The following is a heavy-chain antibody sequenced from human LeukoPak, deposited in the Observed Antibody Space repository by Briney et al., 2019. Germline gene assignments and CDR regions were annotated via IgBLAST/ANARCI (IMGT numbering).Heavy chain of an antibody. V-gene: IGHV4-38-2*02. CDR2: IYHSGST. D-gene: IGHD6-13*01. Sequence: SETLSLTRTVSGYSISSGYYWGWIRQPPGKGLEWIGSIYHSGSTYYNPSLKSRVTISVDTSKNQFSLKLSSVTAADTAMYYCARDPASSSWYGYWYFDLWGRGTLVTVSS. CDR1: GYSISSGYY. CDR3: ARDPASSSWYGYWYFDL. J-gene: IGHJ2*01.